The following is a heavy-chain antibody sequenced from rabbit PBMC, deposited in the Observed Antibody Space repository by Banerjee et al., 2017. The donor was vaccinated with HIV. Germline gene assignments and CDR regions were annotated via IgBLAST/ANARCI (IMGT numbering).Heavy chain of an antibody. V-gene: IGHV1S40*01. Sequence: QSLEESGGGLVKPGGTLTLTCKASGIDFSTYYYMCWVRQAPGKGLEWIACIYTGGSGSTYYANWARGRFTISKTSSTTVTLQMTSLAAADTATYFCARDFNAWNLWGQGTLVTVS. J-gene: IGHJ4*01. CDR2: IYTGGSGST. CDR3: ARDFNAWNL. CDR1: GIDFSTYYY. D-gene: IGHD3-1*01.